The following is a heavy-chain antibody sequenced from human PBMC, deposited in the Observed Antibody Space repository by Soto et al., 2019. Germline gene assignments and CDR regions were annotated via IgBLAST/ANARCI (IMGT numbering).Heavy chain of an antibody. J-gene: IGHJ4*02. D-gene: IGHD3-16*01. CDR2: ISYDGSNK. V-gene: IGHV3-30*18. CDR1: GFTFSSYG. CDR3: AKDYVPGTGY. Sequence: GGSLRLSCAASGFTFSSYGMHWVRQAPGKGLEWVAVISYDGSNKYYADSVKGRFTISRDNSKNTLYLQMNSLRAEDTAVYYCAKDYVPGTGYWGQGTLVTVSS.